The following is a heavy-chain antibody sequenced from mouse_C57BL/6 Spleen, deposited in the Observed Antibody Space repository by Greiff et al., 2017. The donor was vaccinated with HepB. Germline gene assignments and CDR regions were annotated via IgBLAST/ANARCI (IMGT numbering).Heavy chain of an antibody. CDR3: ARWAHYYYGSSYYYFDY. Sequence: QVHVKQSGAELVKPGASVKISCKASGYAFSSYWMNWVKQRPGKGLEWIGQIYPGDGDTNYNGKFKGKATLTADKSSSTAYMQLSSLTSEDSAVYFCARWAHYYYGSSYYYFDYWGQGTTLTVSS. CDR1: GYAFSSYW. J-gene: IGHJ2*01. D-gene: IGHD1-1*01. V-gene: IGHV1-80*01. CDR2: IYPGDGDT.